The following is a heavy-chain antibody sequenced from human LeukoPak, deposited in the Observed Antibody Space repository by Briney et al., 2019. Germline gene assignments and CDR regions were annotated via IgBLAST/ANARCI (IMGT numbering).Heavy chain of an antibody. CDR3: ARYRRNCGGDCYPFDY. CDR1: GYTFTSYY. Sequence: ASVKVSCKASGYTFTSYYMHWVRQAPGQGLEWMGIINPSGGSTSYAQKFQGRVTMTRDTSTSTVYMELSSLRSEDTAVYYCARYRRNCGGDCYPFDYSGQGTLVTVSS. V-gene: IGHV1-46*01. CDR2: INPSGGST. J-gene: IGHJ4*02. D-gene: IGHD2-21*02.